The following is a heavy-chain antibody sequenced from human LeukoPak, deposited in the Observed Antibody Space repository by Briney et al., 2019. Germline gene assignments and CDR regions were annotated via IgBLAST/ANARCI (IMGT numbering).Heavy chain of an antibody. CDR2: INHSGST. D-gene: IGHD6-6*01. Sequence: SETLSLTCAVYGGSFRGYYWSWIRQPPRKGLEWIGEINHSGSTNYNPSLKSRVTISVDTSKNQFSLKLSSVTAADTAVYYCARRSGIAARPRGFDYWGQGTLVTVSS. V-gene: IGHV4-34*01. J-gene: IGHJ4*02. CDR3: ARRSGIAARPRGFDY. CDR1: GGSFRGYY.